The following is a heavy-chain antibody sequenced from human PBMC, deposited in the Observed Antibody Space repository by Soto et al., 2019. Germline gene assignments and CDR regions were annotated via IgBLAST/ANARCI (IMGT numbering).Heavy chain of an antibody. CDR1: GFTFYNYV. D-gene: IGHD6-6*01. CDR3: VKGSASTRPYFFDY. CDR2: ITGGGSDT. Sequence: ELQLLESGGGLVRPGGSLRLSCAASGFTFYNYVMSWVRQPPGKGLEWVSAITGGGSDTYYADSAKGRFTVSRDDSKNTLFLQLTSLRAEDTAVYYCVKGSASTRPYFFDYWGQGTLVTVSS. J-gene: IGHJ4*02. V-gene: IGHV3-23*01.